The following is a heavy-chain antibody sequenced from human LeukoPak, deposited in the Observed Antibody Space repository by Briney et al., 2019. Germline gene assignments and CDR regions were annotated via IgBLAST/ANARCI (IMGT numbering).Heavy chain of an antibody. Sequence: SETLSLTCAVYGGSFSGYYWSWIRQPPGKGLEWIGEINHSGSTNYNPSLKSRVTISVDKSKNQFSLKLSSVTAADTAVYYCAREISLWLVFDPWGQGTLVTVSS. CDR3: AREISLWLVFDP. V-gene: IGHV4-34*01. D-gene: IGHD6-19*01. J-gene: IGHJ5*02. CDR1: GGSFSGYY. CDR2: INHSGST.